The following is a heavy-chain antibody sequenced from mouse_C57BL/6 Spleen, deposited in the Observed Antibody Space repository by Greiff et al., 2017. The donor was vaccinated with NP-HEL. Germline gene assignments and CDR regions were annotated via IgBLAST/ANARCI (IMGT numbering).Heavy chain of an antibody. CDR3: ARHKRLGSFDY. V-gene: IGHV5-12*01. CDR2: ISNGGGST. J-gene: IGHJ2*01. Sequence: EVKLVESGGGLVQPGGSLTLSCAASGFTFSDYYMYWVRQPPEKRLEWVAYISNGGGSTYYPATVKGRFTITRNNAKNTLCIQMSRQKSENTAVYCGARHKRLGSFDYWGQGTTLTVSS. D-gene: IGHD3-3*01. CDR1: GFTFSDYY.